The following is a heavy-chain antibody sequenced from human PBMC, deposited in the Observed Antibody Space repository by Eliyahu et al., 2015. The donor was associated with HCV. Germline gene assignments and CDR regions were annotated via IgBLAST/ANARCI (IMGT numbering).Heavy chain of an antibody. D-gene: IGHD2-2*01. Sequence: QVQLVQSGAEVKKPGASVKVSCKASGYTFTSYYMPWVRQAPGQGLEWMGIINPSGGSTSYAQKFQGRVTMTRDTSTSTVYMELSSLRSEDTAVYYCARDRDIVVVPAAPLYYYGMDVWGQGTTVTVSS. CDR3: ARDRDIVVVPAAPLYYYGMDV. CDR2: INPSGGST. V-gene: IGHV1-46*01. CDR1: GYTFTSYY. J-gene: IGHJ6*02.